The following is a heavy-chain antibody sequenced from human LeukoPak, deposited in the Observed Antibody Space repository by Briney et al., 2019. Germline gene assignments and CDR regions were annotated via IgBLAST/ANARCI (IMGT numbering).Heavy chain of an antibody. D-gene: IGHD1-1*01. J-gene: IGHJ3*02. CDR3: AKGVSGINSACDI. V-gene: IGHV3-23*01. CDR1: GFTFSSYS. CDR2: XSGSGGTT. Sequence: GGSLRLSCAASGFTFSSYSMXXXXXAPGXXLXXXXXXSGSGGTTYYADSXKGRFTISRDXSKNTLYLQMNSLRAEDTAVYYCAKGVSGINSACDIWGQGTTVTASS.